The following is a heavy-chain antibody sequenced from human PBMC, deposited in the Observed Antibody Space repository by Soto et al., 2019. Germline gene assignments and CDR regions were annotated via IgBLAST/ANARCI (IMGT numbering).Heavy chain of an antibody. CDR2: ISSSGSYK. CDR3: ARVYFGNYAMDV. Sequence: EVQLVESGGGLVKPGGSLRLSCAASGFSFSTYSMNWVRRAPGKGLEWVSSISSSGSYKYYADSVKGRFTISRDSGTNSLYLQMTSLRAEDTAVYFCARVYFGNYAMDVWGQGTTVSVSS. V-gene: IGHV3-21*01. CDR1: GFSFSTYS. J-gene: IGHJ6*02. D-gene: IGHD3-10*01.